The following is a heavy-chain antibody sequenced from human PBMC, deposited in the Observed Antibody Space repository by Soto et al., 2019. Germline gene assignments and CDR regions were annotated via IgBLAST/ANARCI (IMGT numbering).Heavy chain of an antibody. D-gene: IGHD2-15*01. CDR3: APLSVSLSGPYGIHV. CDR2: MFYSRLT. CDR1: GYSVTSSDYY. Sequence: LETLSLTCSVSGYSVTSSDYYWAWIRQPPGKGLEWIGSMFYSRLTYYNPSLKSRVTLSVDTSKNQFSVRLNSVTAADTAVYYCAPLSVSLSGPYGIHVWGQGTTVTVSS. V-gene: IGHV4-39*01. J-gene: IGHJ6*02.